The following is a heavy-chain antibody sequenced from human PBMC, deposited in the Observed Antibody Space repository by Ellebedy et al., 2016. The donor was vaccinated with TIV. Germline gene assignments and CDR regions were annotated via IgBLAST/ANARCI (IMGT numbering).Heavy chain of an antibody. Sequence: GGSLRLXXATSGFTFSSHWMHWVRQAPGKGLVWVSRINRDGSGTGYADAVKGRLTISRDNTKNTLYLQMDSLRAEDTAVYYCARDRGVSLFGVITPGASDIWGQGTMVTGSS. V-gene: IGHV3-74*01. CDR3: ARDRGVSLFGVITPGASDI. D-gene: IGHD3-3*01. J-gene: IGHJ3*02. CDR1: GFTFSSHW. CDR2: INRDGSGT.